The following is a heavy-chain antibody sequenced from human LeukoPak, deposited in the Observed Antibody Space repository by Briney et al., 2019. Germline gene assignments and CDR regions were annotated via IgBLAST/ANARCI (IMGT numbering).Heavy chain of an antibody. D-gene: IGHD3-10*01. CDR3: ARGGQELLWFGELFGQSGQVENKWFDP. CDR2: INPSGGSA. J-gene: IGHJ5*02. Sequence: ASVKVSCKASGYTFTSYYMYWVRQAPGQGLEWMGIINPSGGSAIYAQKFQGRVTMTRDMSTSTVYMELSSLRSEDTAVYYCARGGQELLWFGELFGQSGQVENKWFDPWGQGTLVTVSS. CDR1: GYTFTSYY. V-gene: IGHV1-46*01.